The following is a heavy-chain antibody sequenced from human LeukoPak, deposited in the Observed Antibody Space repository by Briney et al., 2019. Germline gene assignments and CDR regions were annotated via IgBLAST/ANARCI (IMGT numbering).Heavy chain of an antibody. J-gene: IGHJ4*02. Sequence: PGGSLRLSCAASGFTFSSYEMNWVRQAPGKGLEWVSYISSSGSTIYYADSVKGRFTISRDNAKNSLYLQMNSLRAEDTAVYYCARVSPPLRYFDWLLSGALDYWGQGTLVTVSP. CDR1: GFTFSSYE. D-gene: IGHD3-9*01. CDR3: ARVSPPLRYFDWLLSGALDY. V-gene: IGHV3-48*03. CDR2: ISSSGSTI.